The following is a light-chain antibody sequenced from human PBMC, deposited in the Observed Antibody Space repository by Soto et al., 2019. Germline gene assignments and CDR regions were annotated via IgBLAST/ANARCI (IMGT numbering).Light chain of an antibody. Sequence: QSVLTQPASVSGSPGQSITISCTGTSSDVGGYNSVSWYPQQPGKAPKLMIYNVSNRPSGVSNRFSGSKSGNTASLTISGLQAEDEADYYCSSYTSSSTYVFGTGTKVTVL. J-gene: IGLJ1*01. CDR1: SSDVGGYNS. CDR3: SSYTSSSTYV. V-gene: IGLV2-14*01. CDR2: NVS.